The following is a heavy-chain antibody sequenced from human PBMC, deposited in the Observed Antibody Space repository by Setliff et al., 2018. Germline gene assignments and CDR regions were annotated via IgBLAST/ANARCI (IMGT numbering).Heavy chain of an antibody. CDR2: IYYSGST. V-gene: IGHV4-59*01. Sequence: PSETLSLTCTVSGGSISSYYWSWIRQPPGKGLEWIGYIYYSGSTNYNPSLKSRVTISVDTSKNQLSLKLNSVNAADTAVYYCARDHRDGYNAPYYYYYMDVWGKGTTVTVSS. CDR1: GGSISSYY. D-gene: IGHD5-12*01. CDR3: ARDHRDGYNAPYYYYYMDV. J-gene: IGHJ6*03.